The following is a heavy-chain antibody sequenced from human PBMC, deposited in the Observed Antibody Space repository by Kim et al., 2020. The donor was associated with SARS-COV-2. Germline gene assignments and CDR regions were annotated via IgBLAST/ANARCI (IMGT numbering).Heavy chain of an antibody. V-gene: IGHV4-38-2*02. Sequence: SETLSLTCNVSGYSISSCYYWGWIRQPPGKGLEWSGSIYHSGSTYYNPSLKSRVTISVDTSKNQFSLKLSSVTAADTAIYYCAKDDSGFLRFSWYFDLWGRGTLVTVSS. CDR1: GYSISSCYY. CDR3: AKDDSGFLRFSWYFDL. CDR2: IYHSGST. J-gene: IGHJ2*01. D-gene: IGHD5-12*01.